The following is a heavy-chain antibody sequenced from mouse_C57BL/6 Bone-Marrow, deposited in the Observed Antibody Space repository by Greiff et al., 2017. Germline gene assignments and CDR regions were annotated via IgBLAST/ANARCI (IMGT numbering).Heavy chain of an antibody. D-gene: IGHD1-1*01. V-gene: IGHV1-69*01. CDR3: ARGIPYYYGSSRYAIDY. CDR1: GYTFTSYW. J-gene: IGHJ4*01. Sequence: QVQLQQPGAELVMPGASVKLSCKASGYTFTSYWMHWVKQRPGQGLEWIGEIDPSDSYTNYNQKFKGKSTLTVDKSSSTAYMQLSSLTSEDSAVYYCARGIPYYYGSSRYAIDYGGQGTSVTVSS. CDR2: IDPSDSYT.